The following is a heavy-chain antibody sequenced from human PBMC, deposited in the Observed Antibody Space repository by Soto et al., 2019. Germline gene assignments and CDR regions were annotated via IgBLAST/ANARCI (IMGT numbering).Heavy chain of an antibody. J-gene: IGHJ4*02. CDR2: IHSSGGT. V-gene: IGHV4-39*02. Sequence: QLQLQETGPGLVKPSETLSLTCTVSGAPIKSRNYFWGWIRQPPGKGLEFVGSIHSSGGTYYNPSLKRRVTVSVDLSNSHFSLSLKSLTATDTAVYYCGRLAEAATGHTDFDFWGQGTLVTVSS. CDR3: GRLAEAATGHTDFDF. D-gene: IGHD2-15*01. CDR1: GAPIKSRNYF.